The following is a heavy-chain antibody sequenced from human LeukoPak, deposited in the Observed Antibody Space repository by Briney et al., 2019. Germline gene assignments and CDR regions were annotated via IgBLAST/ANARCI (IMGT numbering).Heavy chain of an antibody. CDR1: GGTFSSYA. CDR3: AREGAIVLWSYFDY. CDR2: INAGNGNT. V-gene: IGHV1-3*01. J-gene: IGHJ4*02. D-gene: IGHD5-18*01. Sequence: GASVKVSCTASGGTFSSYAISWVRQAPGQRLEWMGWINAGNGNTKYSQKFQGRVTITRDTSASTAYMELSSLRSEDTAVYYCAREGAIVLWSYFDYWGQGTLVTVSS.